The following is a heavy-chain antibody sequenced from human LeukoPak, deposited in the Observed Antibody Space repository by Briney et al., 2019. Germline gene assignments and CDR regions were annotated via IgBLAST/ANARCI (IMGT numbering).Heavy chain of an antibody. J-gene: IGHJ4*02. CDR3: ARAGHSSSGSFDY. CDR1: GGSVSRYY. CDR2: VYTSGST. V-gene: IGHV4-4*07. Sequence: KSSETLSLTCTVSGGSVSRYYWSWIRQPAGKGLEWFGRVYTSGSTNYNPSLKSRVTMSVDTSKNQSSLKLRSVTAADTAVYYCARAGHSSSGSFDYWGQGTLVTVSS. D-gene: IGHD6-13*01.